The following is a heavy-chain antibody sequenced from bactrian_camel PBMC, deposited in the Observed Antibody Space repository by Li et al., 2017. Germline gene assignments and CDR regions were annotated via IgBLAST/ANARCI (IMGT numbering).Heavy chain of an antibody. J-gene: IGHJ4*01. V-gene: IGHV3S53*01. CDR1: GYTYDDGVGDGVYC. CDR3: ALDPAITWCDY. Sequence: HVQLVESGGGSVLAGGSPRLSCALDGYTYDDGVGDGVYCLAWFRQAPGKEREGVAAMYTGGGKNYADSVKGRFTISQDNPKNTLYLRMNVLKLEDTGVYHCALDPAITWCDYRGQGTQVTVS. D-gene: IGHD1*01. CDR2: MYTGGGK.